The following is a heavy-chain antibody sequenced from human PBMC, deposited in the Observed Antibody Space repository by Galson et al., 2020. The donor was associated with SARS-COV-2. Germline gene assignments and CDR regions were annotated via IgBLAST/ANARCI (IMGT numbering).Heavy chain of an antibody. D-gene: IGHD2-15*01. Sequence: GGSLRLSCAASGFTFSSSDMTWVRQAPGKGLEWVSAIRGIGGTTYYADSVKGRFTISRDNSKNTLFLQMNSLRAEDTAFYYCAKALHELPFDYWGQGTLVTVSS. CDR1: GFTFSSSD. J-gene: IGHJ4*02. CDR2: IRGIGGTT. V-gene: IGHV3-23*01. CDR3: AKALHELPFDY.